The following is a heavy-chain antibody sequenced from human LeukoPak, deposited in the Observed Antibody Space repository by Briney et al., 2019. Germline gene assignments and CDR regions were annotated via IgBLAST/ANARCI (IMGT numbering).Heavy chain of an antibody. CDR1: GFTVSSNY. V-gene: IGHV3-53*05. Sequence: GGSLRLSCIASGFTVSSNYMNWVRQAPGKGLEWVSVIYSAGSTYYADSVQGRFTISRDNSKNTLYLQMNSLRAEDTAVYYCAKVDTSMARFYYYYMDVWGKGTTVTVSS. CDR2: IYSAGST. CDR3: AKVDTSMARFYYYYMDV. J-gene: IGHJ6*03. D-gene: IGHD5-18*01.